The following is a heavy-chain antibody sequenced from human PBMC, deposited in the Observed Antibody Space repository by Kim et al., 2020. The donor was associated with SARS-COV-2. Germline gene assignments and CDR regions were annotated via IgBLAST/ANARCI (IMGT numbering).Heavy chain of an antibody. CDR2: IYYTGST. D-gene: IGHD3-9*01. J-gene: IGHJ4*02. Sequence: SETLSLTCTVSGGSVNGGNFYWTWIRQPPGKGLEWIGDIYYTGSTYYNPSLESRVTISRDTSKNQFSLKLTSVTAGDTAIYYCARDRGFHSGYGNDFWGQGTLVTVSS. CDR1: GGSVNGGNFY. V-gene: IGHV4-30-4*01. CDR3: ARDRGFHSGYGNDF.